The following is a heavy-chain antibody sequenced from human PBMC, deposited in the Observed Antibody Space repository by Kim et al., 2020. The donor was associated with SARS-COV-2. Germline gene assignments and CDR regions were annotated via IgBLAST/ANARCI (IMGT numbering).Heavy chain of an antibody. CDR2: ISPDGSEK. Sequence: GGSLRLSCLASGFNFNMYCMTWVRQAPGRGLEWVANISPDGSEKHHADSVKGRFTIFRDNVQNSLYLQMNILGVEDTALYYCSRWDGFVFWGHGAMV. D-gene: IGHD1-26*01. CDR3: SRWDGFVF. V-gene: IGHV3-7*01. J-gene: IGHJ3*01. CDR1: GFNFNMYC.